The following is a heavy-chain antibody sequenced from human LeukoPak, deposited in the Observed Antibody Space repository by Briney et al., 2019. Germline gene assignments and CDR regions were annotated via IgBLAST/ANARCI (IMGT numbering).Heavy chain of an antibody. CDR2: INAGNGNT. CDR3: ALGYCSSTSCYSFDY. CDR1: GHTFTSYA. J-gene: IGHJ4*02. D-gene: IGHD2-2*01. Sequence: ASVKVSCKASGHTFTSYAMHWVRQAPGQRLEWMRWINAGNGNTKYSQKFQGRVTITRDTSASTAYMELSSLRSEDTAVYYCALGYCSSTSCYSFDYWGQGTLVTVSS. V-gene: IGHV1-3*01.